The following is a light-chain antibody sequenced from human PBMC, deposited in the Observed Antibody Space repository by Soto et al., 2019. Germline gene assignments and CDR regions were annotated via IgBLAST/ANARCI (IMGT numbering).Light chain of an antibody. V-gene: IGKV3-15*01. Sequence: EVVMTQSPDSLSVSPGERATLSCRASQSVSSNSAWYQQKLGQAPRLLIYGASTRATGISARFSGSGSGTEFTLTISSLQSEDFAIYYCQQDKNWPRTFGQGTRVEIK. CDR1: QSVSSN. J-gene: IGKJ1*01. CDR2: GAS. CDR3: QQDKNWPRT.